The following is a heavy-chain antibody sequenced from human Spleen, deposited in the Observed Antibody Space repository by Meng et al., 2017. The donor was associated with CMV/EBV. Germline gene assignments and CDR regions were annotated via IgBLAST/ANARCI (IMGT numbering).Heavy chain of an antibody. J-gene: IGHJ4*02. D-gene: IGHD4-11*01. Sequence: GGSLRLSCAASGFTFSSHWMHWVRQAPGKGLVWVSHINSDGSSTNYADSVKGRFTISRDNAKNTVHLQMDSLRAEDTAVYYCGRDLSYSNYDWGQGTLVTVSS. CDR1: GFTFSSHW. V-gene: IGHV3-74*01. CDR3: GRDLSYSNYD. CDR2: INSDGSST.